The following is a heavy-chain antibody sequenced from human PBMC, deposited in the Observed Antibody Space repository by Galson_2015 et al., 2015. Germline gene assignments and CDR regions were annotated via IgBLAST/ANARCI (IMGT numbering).Heavy chain of an antibody. CDR3: AREAHACFDS. CDR1: GFSFSNYW. Sequence: SLRLSCAASGFSFSNYWMSWVRQAPGRGPEWVASIKQDGGETYYVDSVKGRFTVSKDNAKNWLYLQMNSLRAEDTAVYYCAREAHACFDSWGPGTVVTVSS. CDR2: IKQDGGET. V-gene: IGHV3-7*04. J-gene: IGHJ4*02.